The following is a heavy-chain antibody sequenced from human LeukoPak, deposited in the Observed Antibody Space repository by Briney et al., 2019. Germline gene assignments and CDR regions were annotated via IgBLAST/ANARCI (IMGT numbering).Heavy chain of an antibody. Sequence: GGSLRLSCAASGFTFSNYGMSWVRQAPGKGLEWVSVISGSGTSTYYADSVKGRFTISRDNSKNTLYLQMNSLRAEDTAVYYCAKEGRYCSGGSCYAYYYMDVWGKGTTVTISS. CDR3: AKEGRYCSGGSCYAYYYMDV. CDR1: GFTFSNYG. V-gene: IGHV3-23*01. D-gene: IGHD2-15*01. J-gene: IGHJ6*03. CDR2: ISGSGTST.